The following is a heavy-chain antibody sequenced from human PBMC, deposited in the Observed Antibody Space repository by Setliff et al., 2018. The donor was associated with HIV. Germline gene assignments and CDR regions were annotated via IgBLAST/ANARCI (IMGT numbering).Heavy chain of an antibody. Sequence: SETLSLTCSVSGDSISSGSYFWGWTRQTPGKGLEWIGNIYYTGFAYYNPSLKSRVTISLDTSKTHFFLNLTPVTDADTAVYFCTREGRGDPAMATTRIDYWGQGKLVTVSS. V-gene: IGHV4-39*02. CDR1: GDSISSGSYF. D-gene: IGHD1-1*01. CDR3: TREGRGDPAMATTRIDY. J-gene: IGHJ4*02. CDR2: IYYTGFA.